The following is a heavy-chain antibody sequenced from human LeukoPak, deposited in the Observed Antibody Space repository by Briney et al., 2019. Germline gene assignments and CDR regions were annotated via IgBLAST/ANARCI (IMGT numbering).Heavy chain of an antibody. CDR2: ISGSGGST. D-gene: IGHD3-3*01. V-gene: IGHV3-23*01. CDR3: AKRSGYDFWSGFDP. CDR1: GFTFSSYA. J-gene: IGHJ5*02. Sequence: HPGGSLRLSCAASGFTFSSYAMRWVRQAPGKGLEWVSGISGSGGSTSYADSVKGRFTVSRDNSKNTLYLQMSSLRAEDTALYYCAKRSGYDFWSGFDPWGQGTLVIVSS.